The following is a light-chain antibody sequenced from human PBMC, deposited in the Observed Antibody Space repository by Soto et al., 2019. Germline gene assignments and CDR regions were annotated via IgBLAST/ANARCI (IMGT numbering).Light chain of an antibody. V-gene: IGKV3-20*01. CDR3: QQYGSSPQGT. CDR2: GAS. CDR1: QSVGDTF. J-gene: IGKJ1*01. Sequence: EIVMTQSPATLSVPPGERATLSCRASQSVGDTFLSWYQQKPGQAPRLLIYGASSRATGIPDRFSGSGSGTDFTLTISRLEPEDFAVYYCQQYGSSPQGTFGQGTKVDIK.